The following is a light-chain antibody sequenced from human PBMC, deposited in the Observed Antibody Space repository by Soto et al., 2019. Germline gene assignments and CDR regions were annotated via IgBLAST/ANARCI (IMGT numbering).Light chain of an antibody. J-gene: IGLJ3*02. V-gene: IGLV2-23*01. CDR1: SSDVGTYDL. CDR3: CSFAGSNSWV. Sequence: QSALTQPASVSGSPGQSITIYCTGSSSDVGTYDLVSWYQHHPGAAPKLMIYEATRRPSGISNRFSGSKSGNTASLTISGLQAEDEADYYCCSFAGSNSWVFGGGTKVTVL. CDR2: EAT.